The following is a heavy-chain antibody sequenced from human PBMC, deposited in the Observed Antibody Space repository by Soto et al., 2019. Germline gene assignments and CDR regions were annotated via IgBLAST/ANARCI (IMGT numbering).Heavy chain of an antibody. Sequence: EVQLLESGGGLVQPGGSLRLSCAASEFTISSCAMSWVRQAPGKGLEWVSVISGSGGSTYYADSVKGRFTISRDNSKNTLYLQMNSLRAEDTAVYYCATRDYWGQGTLVTVSS. CDR1: EFTISSCA. V-gene: IGHV3-23*01. J-gene: IGHJ4*02. CDR2: ISGSGGST. CDR3: ATRDY.